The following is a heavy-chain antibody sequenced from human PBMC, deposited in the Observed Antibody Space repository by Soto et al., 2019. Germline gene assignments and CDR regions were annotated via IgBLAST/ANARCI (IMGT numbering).Heavy chain of an antibody. CDR1: GYSFVDYS. D-gene: IGHD2-15*01. V-gene: IGHV1-18*01. CDR2: TSAYNGNT. Sequence: QVQLVQSGAEVKTPGASVKVSCKASGYSFVDYSFTWVRQAPGQGLEWMGWTSAYNGNTKYAQKFQGRVTMTTDTSTGTAYMELRSLRSDDTAVYFCVRLPSGGGTCYPPTFDYWGQGTLVTVSS. CDR3: VRLPSGGGTCYPPTFDY. J-gene: IGHJ4*02.